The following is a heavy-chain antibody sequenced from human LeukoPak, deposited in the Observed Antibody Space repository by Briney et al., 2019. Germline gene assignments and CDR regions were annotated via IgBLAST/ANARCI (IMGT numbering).Heavy chain of an antibody. D-gene: IGHD5-18*01. CDR1: GFTFSTYG. Sequence: PGGSLRLSCAASGFTFSTYGMHWVRQAPGKGLEWVTSIHYDGTNKYYAEAVKGRFTISRDNSRNTVYLQMNSLRAEDTAVYYCANDLGWIQLNLGRGQGTLVTVSS. J-gene: IGHJ4*02. CDR3: ANDLGWIQLNLG. V-gene: IGHV3-30*02. CDR2: IHYDGTNK.